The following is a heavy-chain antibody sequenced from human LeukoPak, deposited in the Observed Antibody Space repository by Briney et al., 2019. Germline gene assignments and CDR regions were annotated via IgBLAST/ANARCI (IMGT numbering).Heavy chain of an antibody. D-gene: IGHD3-22*01. Sequence: GESLKISCKGSGYSFTSYWIGLVRQMPGKGLEWMGIIYPGDSDTRYSPSFQGQVTISADKSISTAYLQWSSLKASDTAMYYCARYNPVPYYYDSSGYYYGFDYWGQGTLVTVSS. J-gene: IGHJ4*02. V-gene: IGHV5-51*01. CDR1: GYSFTSYW. CDR3: ARYNPVPYYYDSSGYYYGFDY. CDR2: IYPGDSDT.